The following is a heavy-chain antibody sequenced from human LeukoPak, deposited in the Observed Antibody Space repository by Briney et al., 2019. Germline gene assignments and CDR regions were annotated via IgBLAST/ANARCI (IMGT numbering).Heavy chain of an antibody. D-gene: IGHD3-9*01. CDR1: GGSISSYY. Sequence: SSETLSLTCTVSGGSISSYYWSWIRQPPGRGLEWIGYIYYSGSTNYNPSLKSRVTISVDTSKDQFSLKLSSVTAADPAVYYCARENDILTGYYFAFDIWGQGTMVTVSS. V-gene: IGHV4-59*01. CDR2: IYYSGST. J-gene: IGHJ3*02. CDR3: ARENDILTGYYFAFDI.